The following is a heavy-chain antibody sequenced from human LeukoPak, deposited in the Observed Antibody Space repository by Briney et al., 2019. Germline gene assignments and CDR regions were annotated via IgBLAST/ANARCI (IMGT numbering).Heavy chain of an antibody. CDR2: ISSNGYSA. CDR3: VTRSGYTYDY. J-gene: IGHJ4*02. Sequence: GGSLRLSCSASGFTFSSYAMHWVRQAPGKGLEDVSSISSNGYSAYYADCVRGRFATSRDNSKNTLYLQISSLRTEDTAVYHCVTRSGYTYDYWGQGTLVTVSS. CDR1: GFTFSSYA. D-gene: IGHD3-22*01. V-gene: IGHV3-64D*06.